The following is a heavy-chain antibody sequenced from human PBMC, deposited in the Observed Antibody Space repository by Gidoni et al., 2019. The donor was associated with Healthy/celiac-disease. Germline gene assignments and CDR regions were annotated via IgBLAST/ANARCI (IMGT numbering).Heavy chain of an antibody. J-gene: IGHJ6*02. D-gene: IGHD2-2*01. CDR3: ARAKYCSSTSCYLYDYYYGMDV. V-gene: IGHV1-69*01. CDR1: GGTFSSYA. CDR2: IIPIFGTA. Sequence: QVQLVQSGAEVKKPGSSVKVSCKASGGTFSSYAISWVRQAPGQGLEWMGGIIPIFGTANYAQKFQGRVTITADESTSTAYMELSSLRSEDTAVYYCARAKYCSSTSCYLYDYYYGMDVWGQGTTVTVSS.